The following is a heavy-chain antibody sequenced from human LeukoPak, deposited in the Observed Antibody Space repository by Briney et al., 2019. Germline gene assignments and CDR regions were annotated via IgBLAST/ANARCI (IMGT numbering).Heavy chain of an antibody. J-gene: IGHJ4*02. CDR3: AHSFWDSVFGEVIASFDY. D-gene: IGHD3-16*02. CDR1: GFSLSTGGVG. Sequence: SGPTLVNPTQTLTLTCTFSGFSLSTGGVGVGWIRQPPGKALEWLALIYWDDDKRYSPSLKSRLTITTDTSKNQVVLTMTNMDPVDTATYYCAHSFWDSVFGEVIASFDYWGQGTLVTVSS. CDR2: IYWDDDK. V-gene: IGHV2-5*02.